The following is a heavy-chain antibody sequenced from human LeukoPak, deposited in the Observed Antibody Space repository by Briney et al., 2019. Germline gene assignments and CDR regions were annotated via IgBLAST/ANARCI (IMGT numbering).Heavy chain of an antibody. CDR3: ARALYSGSSFV. V-gene: IGHV3-7*03. D-gene: IGHD6-6*01. CDR2: INSDGGEG. J-gene: IGHJ3*01. Sequence: GGSLRLSCAVSEFTFSGYCMSWFRQAPGKGLEWVASINSDGGEGYYADVVKGRFTISRDNAKNSLFLQINSLSAEDTAVYYCARALYSGSSFVWGQEAMVTVSS. CDR1: EFTFSGYC.